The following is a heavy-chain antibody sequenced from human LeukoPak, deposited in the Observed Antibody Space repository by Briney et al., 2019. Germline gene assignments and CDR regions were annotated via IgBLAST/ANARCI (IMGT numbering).Heavy chain of an antibody. CDR2: IKQDGSEK. CDR3: ARGLTYYYGSGRTKTNYYDSSGYYYMDY. Sequence: GGSLRLSCAASGFTVSSYWMSWVRQAPGKGLEWVANIKQDGSEKYYVGSVKGRFTISRDNAKNALYLQMNSLRAEDTAVYYCARGLTYYYGSGRTKTNYYDSSGYYYMDYWGQGTLVTVSS. V-gene: IGHV3-7*01. CDR1: GFTVSSYW. D-gene: IGHD3-22*01. J-gene: IGHJ4*02.